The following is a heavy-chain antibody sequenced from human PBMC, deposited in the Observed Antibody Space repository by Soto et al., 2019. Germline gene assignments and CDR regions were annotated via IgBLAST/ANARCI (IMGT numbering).Heavy chain of an antibody. Sequence: ASVKVSCKASGYTFTGYYMHWVRQAPGQGLEWMGWINPNSGGTNYAQKFQGRVTMTRDTSISTAYMELSRLRSDDTAVYYCARGGHYYDSSGYYTSRKDNYYYGMDVWGQGTTVTVSS. V-gene: IGHV1-2*02. CDR2: INPNSGGT. CDR1: GYTFTGYY. J-gene: IGHJ6*02. D-gene: IGHD3-22*01. CDR3: ARGGHYYDSSGYYTSRKDNYYYGMDV.